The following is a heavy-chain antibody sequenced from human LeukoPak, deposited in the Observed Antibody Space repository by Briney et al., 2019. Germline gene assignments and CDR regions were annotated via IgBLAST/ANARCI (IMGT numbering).Heavy chain of an antibody. CDR1: GGSISSSSYY. V-gene: IGHV4-39*01. Sequence: SETLSLTCTVSGGSISSSSYYWGWIRKPPGKGLEWIGSIYYSGSTYYNPSLKSRVTISVDTSKNQFSLKLSSVTAADTAVYYCARRYYYGSGTDYWGQGTLVTVSS. CDR3: ARRYYYGSGTDY. J-gene: IGHJ4*02. CDR2: IYYSGST. D-gene: IGHD3-10*01.